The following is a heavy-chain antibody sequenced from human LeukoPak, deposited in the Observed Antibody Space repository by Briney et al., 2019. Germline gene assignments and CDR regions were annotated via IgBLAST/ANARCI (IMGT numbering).Heavy chain of an antibody. V-gene: IGHV1-2*02. CDR2: INPNSGGT. J-gene: IGHJ4*02. CDR3: ARVYSSSWYLGY. Sequence: ASVKVSCKASGYTFTGYYMHWVRQAPGQGLEWMGWINPNSGGTNYAQKFQGRVTMTRDTSISTAYMELSRLRSDDTAVYYCARVYSSSWYLGYRGQGTLVTVSS. CDR1: GYTFTGYY. D-gene: IGHD6-13*01.